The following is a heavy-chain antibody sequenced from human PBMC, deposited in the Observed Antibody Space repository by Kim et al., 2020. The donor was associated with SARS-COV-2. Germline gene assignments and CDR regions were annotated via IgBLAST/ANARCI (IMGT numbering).Heavy chain of an antibody. D-gene: IGHD2-2*01. Sequence: SETLSLTCAVYGGSFSGYYWSWIRQPPGKGLEWIGEINHSGSTNYNPSLKSRVTISVDTSKNQFPLKLSSVTAADTAVYYCARGREYQLPGYYYYYYMHV. CDR3: ARGREYQLPGYYYYYYMHV. J-gene: IGHJ6*03. CDR2: INHSGST. V-gene: IGHV4-34*01. CDR1: GGSFSGYY.